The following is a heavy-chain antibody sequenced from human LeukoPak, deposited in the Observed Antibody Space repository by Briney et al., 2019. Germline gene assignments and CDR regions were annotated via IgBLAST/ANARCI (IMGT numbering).Heavy chain of an antibody. J-gene: IGHJ4*02. CDR2: IYYSGST. CDR3: ALITAAVDY. D-gene: IGHD6-25*01. CDR1: GGSISSSSYY. V-gene: IGHV4-39*01. Sequence: PSETLSLTCTVSGGSISSSSYYWGWIRQPPGKGLEWIGSIYYSGSTYYNPSLKSRVTISVDTSKNQFSLKLSSMTAADTAVYYCALITAAVDYWGQGTLVTVSS.